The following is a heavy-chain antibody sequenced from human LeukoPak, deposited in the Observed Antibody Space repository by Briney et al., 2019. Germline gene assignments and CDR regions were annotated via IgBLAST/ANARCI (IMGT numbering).Heavy chain of an antibody. J-gene: IGHJ4*02. CDR3: AAASEVLLWFGDVNFDY. CDR2: ISFDGSNK. D-gene: IGHD3-10*01. CDR1: GFTFSSYA. Sequence: GGSLRLSCAASGFTFSSYAMHWVRQAPGKGLEWVALISFDGSNKYYADSVKGRFTISRDDSKNTLSLQMNSLKTEDTAVYYCAAASEVLLWFGDVNFDYWGQGTLVTVSS. V-gene: IGHV3-30*03.